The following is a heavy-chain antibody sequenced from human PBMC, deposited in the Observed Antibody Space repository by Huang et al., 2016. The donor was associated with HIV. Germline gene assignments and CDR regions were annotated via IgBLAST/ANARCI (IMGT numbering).Heavy chain of an antibody. CDR2: ITRSGNTT. D-gene: IGHD1-1*01. CDR1: GFAVSTYS. Sequence: EVQLVESGGGLVQPGGSLRLSCAASGFAVSTYSLNWVRQAPGKGLGWVSDITRSGNTTYYASSVRGRFTISRDTAKNSLFLQMNSLRAEDTAVYYCAGEEQREKNYFDYWGQGTLVTVSS. CDR3: AGEEQREKNYFDY. J-gene: IGHJ4*02. V-gene: IGHV3-48*01.